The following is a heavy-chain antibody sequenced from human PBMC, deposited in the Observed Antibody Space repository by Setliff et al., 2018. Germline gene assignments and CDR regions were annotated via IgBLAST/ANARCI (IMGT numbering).Heavy chain of an antibody. CDR3: ARGYYNFLSGYYTPYYFDY. D-gene: IGHD3-3*01. CDR2: IYYSGNT. V-gene: IGHV4-39*07. CDR1: GGPINSDRYY. Sequence: PSETLSLTCTVSGGPINSDRYYWGWIRQPPGKGLEWIAHIYYSGNTFYNPSLGSRLTISGDTSKNQFSLKLSSVTAADTAVYFCARGYYNFLSGYYTPYYFDYWGQGTLVTVSS. J-gene: IGHJ4*02.